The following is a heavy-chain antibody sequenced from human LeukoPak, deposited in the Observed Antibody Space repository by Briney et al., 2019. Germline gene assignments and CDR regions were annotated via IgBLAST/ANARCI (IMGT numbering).Heavy chain of an antibody. J-gene: IGHJ5*02. CDR1: GGSISNYY. CDR3: ARGSLSGSGWFDP. Sequence: PSETLSLTRTVSGGSISNYYWTWIRQPPGKGLEWIGYIYYGGSTNYNPSLTSRVTISVDTSKNQFSLKLSSVTAADTAVYYCARGSLSGSGWFDPWGQGTLVTVSS. D-gene: IGHD3-22*01. CDR2: IYYGGST. V-gene: IGHV4-59*01.